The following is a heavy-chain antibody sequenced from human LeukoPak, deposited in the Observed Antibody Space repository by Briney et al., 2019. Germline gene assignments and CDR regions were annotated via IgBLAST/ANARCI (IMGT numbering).Heavy chain of an antibody. V-gene: IGHV3-23*01. Sequence: GGSLRLSCAASVFTFSNYAMSWGRQAPGKGLEWVSTISNTGSDTYCADSVKGRFTISRDNYANTLYLQMDYLRAEDTAIYYCAKVPYSDYGSGRPPFMDVWGQGTTVAVSS. J-gene: IGHJ6*02. CDR2: ISNTGSDT. D-gene: IGHD3-10*01. CDR1: VFTFSNYA. CDR3: AKVPYSDYGSGRPPFMDV.